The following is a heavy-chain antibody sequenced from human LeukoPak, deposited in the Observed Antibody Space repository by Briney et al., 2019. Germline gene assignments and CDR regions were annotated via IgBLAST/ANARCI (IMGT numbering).Heavy chain of an antibody. J-gene: IGHJ6*03. CDR2: IYYSGST. Sequence: SETLSLTCTVSGGSISSYYWSWIQQPPGKGLEWIGYIYYSGSTNYNPSLKSRVTISVDTSKNQFSLKLSSVTAADTAVYYCARALSRGQSYGYYNYYYMDVWGKGTTVTVSS. V-gene: IGHV4-59*01. D-gene: IGHD5-18*01. CDR3: ARALSRGQSYGYYNYYYMDV. CDR1: GGSISSYY.